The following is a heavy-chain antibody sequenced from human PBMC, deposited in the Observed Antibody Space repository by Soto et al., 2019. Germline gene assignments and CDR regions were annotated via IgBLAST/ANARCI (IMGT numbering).Heavy chain of an antibody. Sequence: EVQLLESGGGSVQPGGSLRLSCSASGFTFSNYAMSWVRQAPGKGLEWVASISGSGRSTNYADSVKGRFTISRDNSKKTLAVQMGSLRAEDTAGYYCARDGGKFCSGGSCYFQAPDYWGQGTLVTVSP. CDR3: ARDGGKFCSGGSCYFQAPDY. J-gene: IGHJ4*02. D-gene: IGHD2-15*01. CDR2: ISGSGRST. CDR1: GFTFSNYA. V-gene: IGHV3-23*01.